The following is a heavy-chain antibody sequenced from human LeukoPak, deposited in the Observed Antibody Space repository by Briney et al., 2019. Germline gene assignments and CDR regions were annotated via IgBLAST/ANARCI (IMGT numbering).Heavy chain of an antibody. J-gene: IGHJ5*02. Sequence: GGSLRLSCAASGFTFGNYAMNWVRQAPGKGLEWVSAISGGSDNTHYADSVKGRFTISRDISKSTVYLQMNSLRAEDTAVYYCAKDAVRGRFDPWGQGTMVTVSS. V-gene: IGHV3-23*01. CDR3: AKDAVRGRFDP. CDR2: ISGGSDNT. CDR1: GFTFGNYA. D-gene: IGHD3-10*01.